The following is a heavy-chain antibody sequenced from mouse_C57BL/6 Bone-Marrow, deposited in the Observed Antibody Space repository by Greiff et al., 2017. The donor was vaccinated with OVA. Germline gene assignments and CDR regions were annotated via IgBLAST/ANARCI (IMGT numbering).Heavy chain of an antibody. CDR2: IDPSDSYT. CDR1: GYTFTSYW. CDR3: ARDYYGPYAMDY. Sequence: VQLQQPGAELVKPGASVKLSCKASGYTFTSYWMQWVKQRPGQGLEWIGEIDPSDSYTNYNQKFKGKATLTVDTSSSTAYMQLSSLTSEDSAVDYCARDYYGPYAMDYWGKGTSVTVSS. J-gene: IGHJ4*01. D-gene: IGHD1-2*01. V-gene: IGHV1-50*01.